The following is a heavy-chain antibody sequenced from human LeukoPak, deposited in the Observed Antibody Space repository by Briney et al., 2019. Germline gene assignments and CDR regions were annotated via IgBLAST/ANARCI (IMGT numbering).Heavy chain of an antibody. CDR3: ARASYYDSSGYYYRYYFDY. D-gene: IGHD3-22*01. CDR2: ISSSGSTI. V-gene: IGHV3-11*01. J-gene: IGHJ4*02. Sequence: KSGGSLRLSCAASGFTFSDYYMSWIRQAPGKGLEWVSYISSSGSTIYYADSVKGRFTISRDNSKNTLYLQMNSLRAEDTAVYYCARASYYDSSGYYYRYYFDYWGQGTLVTVSS. CDR1: GFTFSDYY.